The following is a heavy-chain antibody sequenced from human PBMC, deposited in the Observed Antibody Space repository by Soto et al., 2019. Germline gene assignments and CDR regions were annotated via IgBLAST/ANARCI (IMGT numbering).Heavy chain of an antibody. Sequence: QVQLQESGPGLVKPSGTLSLTCAVSSGSISSSNWWSWVRQPPGKGLEWIGEIYHSGSTNYNPSLKSRVTISVNKSTNQFSLKLSSVTAADTAVYYCARDRSFSVVPLGWFDPWGQGTLVTVSS. J-gene: IGHJ5*02. CDR1: SGSISSSNW. D-gene: IGHD2-2*01. V-gene: IGHV4-4*02. CDR3: ARDRSFSVVPLGWFDP. CDR2: IYHSGST.